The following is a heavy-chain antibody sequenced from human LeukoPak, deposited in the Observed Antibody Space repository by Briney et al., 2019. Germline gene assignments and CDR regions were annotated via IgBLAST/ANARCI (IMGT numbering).Heavy chain of an antibody. J-gene: IGHJ3*02. V-gene: IGHV1-2*02. Sequence: ASLKVSCKASGYIFNDYYMHWVRQAPGQGLEWMGWIDPHSGGTNYAQKFQGRVTMTRDMSISTAYMELSRLRSNDTAVYYCAREYYDSSGRKHGFDIWGQGTMVTVSS. CDR3: AREYYDSSGRKHGFDI. CDR1: GYIFNDYY. CDR2: IDPHSGGT. D-gene: IGHD3-22*01.